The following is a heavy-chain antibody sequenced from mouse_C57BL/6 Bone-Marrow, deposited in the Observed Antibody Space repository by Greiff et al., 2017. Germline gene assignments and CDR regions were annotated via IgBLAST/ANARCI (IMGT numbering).Heavy chain of an antibody. J-gene: IGHJ4*01. D-gene: IGHD3-2*02. CDR3: ARNSSGYAMDY. CDR1: GFTFSDYG. Sequence: EVKLMESGGGLVQPGGSLKLSCAASGFTFSDYGMAWVRQAPRKGPEWVAFISNLAYSIYYADTVTGRFTISSENAKNTLYLEMSSLRSEDTAMYYCARNSSGYAMDYWGQGTSVTVSS. CDR2: ISNLAYSI. V-gene: IGHV5-15*01.